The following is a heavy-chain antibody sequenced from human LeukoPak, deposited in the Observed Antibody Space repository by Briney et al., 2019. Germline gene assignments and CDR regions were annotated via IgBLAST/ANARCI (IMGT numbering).Heavy chain of an antibody. CDR3: ARGEGEQQLVLGY. Sequence: KASETLSLTCAVYGGSFNDYYWIWIRQPPGKGLEWIGEIKPSGRTNYNPSLESRVTISVDTSKNQFSLKLSSVTAADTAVYYCARGEGEQQLVLGYWGQGTLVTVSS. CDR2: IKPSGRT. CDR1: GGSFNDYY. D-gene: IGHD6-13*01. J-gene: IGHJ4*02. V-gene: IGHV4-34*01.